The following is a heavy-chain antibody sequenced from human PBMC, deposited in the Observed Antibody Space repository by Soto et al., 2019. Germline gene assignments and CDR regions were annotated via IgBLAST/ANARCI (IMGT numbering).Heavy chain of an antibody. CDR1: GGSISSGGYS. D-gene: IGHD2-2*01. Sequence: SETLSLTCTVSGGSISSGGYSWSWIRQPPGKGLEWIGYIYHSGSTYHNPSLKSRVTISVDRSKNQFSLKLSSVTAADTAVYYCARVPDRWGQGTLVTVSS. J-gene: IGHJ5*02. V-gene: IGHV4-30-2*01. CDR2: IYHSGST. CDR3: ARVPDR.